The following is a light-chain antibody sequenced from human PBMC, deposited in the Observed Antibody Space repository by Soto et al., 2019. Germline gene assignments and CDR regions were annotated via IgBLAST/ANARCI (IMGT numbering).Light chain of an antibody. CDR3: QQRSNWPLT. CDR1: QSVSSY. Sequence: MVLTHSPATRSLSPGERATLSYRASQSVSSYLDWYQQKPGQAPRLLIYDASNRATGIPARFSGSGSGPDLTLSFSSLAPEDFAVYYCQQRSNWPLTFGQGTRLEIK. J-gene: IGKJ5*01. CDR2: DAS. V-gene: IGKV3-11*01.